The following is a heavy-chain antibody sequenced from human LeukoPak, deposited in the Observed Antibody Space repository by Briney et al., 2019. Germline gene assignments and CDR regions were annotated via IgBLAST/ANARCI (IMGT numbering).Heavy chain of an antibody. V-gene: IGHV4-59*01. Sequence: PSETLSLTCTVSGGSISSYYWSWIRQPPGKGLEWIGYIYYSGSTNYNPSLKSRVTISLDTSKNQFSLKLTSVTAADTAVYYCARDRCSGGSCFPDYWGQGTLVTVSS. D-gene: IGHD2-15*01. CDR1: GGSISSYY. J-gene: IGHJ4*02. CDR2: IYYSGST. CDR3: ARDRCSGGSCFPDY.